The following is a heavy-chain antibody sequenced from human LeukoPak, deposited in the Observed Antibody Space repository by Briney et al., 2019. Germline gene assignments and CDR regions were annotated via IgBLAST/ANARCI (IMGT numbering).Heavy chain of an antibody. CDR3: AREALGFDF. D-gene: IGHD3-3*01. CDR1: GFSFSNYN. J-gene: IGHJ4*02. V-gene: IGHV3-21*01. Sequence: GGSLRLSCAASGFSFSNYNMNWVRQAPGKGLEWVPSFTSGSGYIYYADSVKGRFTISRDNAKKSLYLEMNSLRADDTGVYYCAREALGFDFWGQGTLVTVSS. CDR2: FTSGSGYI.